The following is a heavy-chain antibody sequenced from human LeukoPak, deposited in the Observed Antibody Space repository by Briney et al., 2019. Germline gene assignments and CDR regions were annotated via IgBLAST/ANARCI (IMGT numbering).Heavy chain of an antibody. J-gene: IGHJ4*02. D-gene: IGHD6-13*01. Sequence: SETLSLTCTVSGGSISSGGYYWSCLRQPPGKGLEWIGYIYHSGSTYYNPAIKSRVTISVDRSKNQFSLKLSSVAAADTAEYYWARVGMWQHLALDYWGQGTLVTVSS. V-gene: IGHV4-30-2*02. CDR3: ARVGMWQHLALDY. CDR2: IYHSGST. CDR1: GGSISSGGYY.